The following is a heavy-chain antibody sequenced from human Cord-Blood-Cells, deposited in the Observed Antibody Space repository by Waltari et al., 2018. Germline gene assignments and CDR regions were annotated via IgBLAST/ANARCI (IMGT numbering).Heavy chain of an antibody. D-gene: IGHD4-17*01. CDR2: IYYSGST. Sequence: LQLQVSGPGLVKPSETLSLTCTVSGGSISSSSYYWGWIGQPPGKGLEWIGSIYYSGSTYYNPSLKSRVTISVDTSKNQFSLKLSSVTAADTAVYYCASRLIYGDYVGPDYWGQGTLVTVSS. J-gene: IGHJ4*02. CDR1: GGSISSSSYY. CDR3: ASRLIYGDYVGPDY. V-gene: IGHV4-39*01.